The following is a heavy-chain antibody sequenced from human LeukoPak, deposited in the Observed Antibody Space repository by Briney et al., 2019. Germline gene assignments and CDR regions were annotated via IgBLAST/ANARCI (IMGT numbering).Heavy chain of an antibody. Sequence: PGGSLRLSCAASGFTFSSYAMSWVRQAPGKGLEWVSSICDGTSSTYYADSVKGRFTISRDNSKNTLYLQMTSLRAEDTAVYSCARSRLLWPPNWFDPWGQGTLVTVSS. CDR1: GFTFSSYA. V-gene: IGHV3-23*01. CDR2: ICDGTSST. D-gene: IGHD3-10*01. CDR3: ARSRLLWPPNWFDP. J-gene: IGHJ5*02.